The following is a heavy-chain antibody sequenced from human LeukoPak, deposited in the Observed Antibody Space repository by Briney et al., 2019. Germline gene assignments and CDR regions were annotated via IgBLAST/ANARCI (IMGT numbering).Heavy chain of an antibody. V-gene: IGHV1-18*01. D-gene: IGHD3-10*01. CDR1: GYTFTSYG. J-gene: IGHJ6*03. Sequence: ASVKVSCKASGYTFTSYGISWVRQAPGQGLEWMGWISAYNGNTNYAQKLQGRVTMTTDTSTSTAYMELRSLRSDDTAVYYCARGSKPLWFGELPLDYMDVWGKGTTVTISS. CDR2: ISAYNGNT. CDR3: ARGSKPLWFGELPLDYMDV.